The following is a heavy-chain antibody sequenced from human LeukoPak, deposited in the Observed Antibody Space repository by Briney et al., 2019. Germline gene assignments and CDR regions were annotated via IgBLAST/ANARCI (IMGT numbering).Heavy chain of an antibody. CDR1: GLTFSTSG. J-gene: IGHJ4*02. Sequence: PGGSLRLSCTASGLTFSTSGFNWVRQAPGKGLEWVASIGPTGSDRYHADSTKGRFTISRDNANNFLYLQMNSLRAEDTAVYYCATETNGRHYDYWGQGTLLTGSS. D-gene: IGHD1-14*01. V-gene: IGHV3-21*06. CDR2: IGPTGSDR. CDR3: ATETNGRHYDY.